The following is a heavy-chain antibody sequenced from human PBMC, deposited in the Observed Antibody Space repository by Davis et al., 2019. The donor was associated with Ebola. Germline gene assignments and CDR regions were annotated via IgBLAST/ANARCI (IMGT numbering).Heavy chain of an antibody. D-gene: IGHD1-26*01. J-gene: IGHJ4*02. V-gene: IGHV3-49*04. Sequence: GESLKISCIASGFTFGDYATSWVRQAPGEGLEWVGFIRSKAYGGTTEYAASVKGRFTISRDDSKSIAYLQMNSLKTEDTALYYCTRETGGSPDYWGQGTLVTVSS. CDR1: GFTFGDYA. CDR3: TRETGGSPDY. CDR2: IRSKAYGGTT.